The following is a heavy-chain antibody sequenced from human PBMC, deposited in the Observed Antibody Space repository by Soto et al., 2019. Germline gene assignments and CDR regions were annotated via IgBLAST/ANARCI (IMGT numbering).Heavy chain of an antibody. J-gene: IGHJ6*02. CDR2: INPNSGGT. V-gene: IGHV1-2*04. D-gene: IGHD1-26*01. CDR1: GYTFPGYY. Sequence: QVQLVHAGAEVKKPGASVKVSCKASGYTFPGYYMNLVRQAPGQGLAWMGWINPNSGGTNYAQKFQGLVTMTRDTSISTAYMELRRLRSDDTAVYDCARGSRSGSDPHNYGRGVWGQGTTVTVSS. CDR3: ARGSRSGSDPHNYGRGV.